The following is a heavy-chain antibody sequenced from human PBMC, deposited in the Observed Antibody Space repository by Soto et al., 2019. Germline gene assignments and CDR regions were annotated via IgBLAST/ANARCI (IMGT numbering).Heavy chain of an antibody. CDR3: AREGEGDGMDV. CDR2: IYYSGST. CDR1: GGSISSYY. V-gene: IGHV4-59*01. Sequence: QVQLQESGPGLVKPSETLSLTCTVSGGSISSYYWSWIRQPPGKGLEWIGYIYYSGSTNYNPSLNGXXTXAXXTSKHQFSLKLSSVTAADTAVYYCAREGEGDGMDVWGQGTTVTVSS. J-gene: IGHJ6*02. D-gene: IGHD2-21*01.